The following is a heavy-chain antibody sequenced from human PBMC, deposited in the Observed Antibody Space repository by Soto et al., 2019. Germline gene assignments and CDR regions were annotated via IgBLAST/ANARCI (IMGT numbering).Heavy chain of an antibody. Sequence: GGSLRLSCAASGFTFSNYWMTWVRQAPGKGLEWVANIKDDGSEKHYVDSVKGRFTISRDNAKNSLYLQMNSLRVEDTAVYFCSRDVVVGAKALNYWGQGALVTVSS. J-gene: IGHJ4*02. CDR1: GFTFSNYW. CDR2: IKDDGSEK. CDR3: SRDVVVGAKALNY. D-gene: IGHD2-15*01. V-gene: IGHV3-7*01.